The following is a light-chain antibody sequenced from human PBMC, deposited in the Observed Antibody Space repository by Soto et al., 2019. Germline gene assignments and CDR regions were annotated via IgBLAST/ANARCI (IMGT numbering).Light chain of an antibody. Sequence: EIVLTQSPGTLSLSPGERATLSCRASQSVSSSYLAWYQQKPSQAPRLLIYGASSRATGIPDKFSGNGSGTDFTLSFSRLEPEDFAVYYCQQYGSSSFTFGPGTKVDIK. CDR1: QSVSSSY. V-gene: IGKV3-20*01. CDR3: QQYGSSSFT. CDR2: GAS. J-gene: IGKJ3*01.